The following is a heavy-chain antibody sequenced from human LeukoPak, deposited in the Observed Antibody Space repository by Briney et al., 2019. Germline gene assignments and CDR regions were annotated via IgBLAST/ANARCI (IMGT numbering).Heavy chain of an antibody. CDR2: ISGGGGST. CDR3: ARDLGTVVTFGMDV. CDR1: GFTFTSYS. V-gene: IGHV3-23*01. J-gene: IGHJ6*02. Sequence: PGGSLRLSCAASGFTFTSYSMNWVRQAPGKGLEWVSTISGGGGSTYYADSVKGRFTISRDNSKNTLYLQMNSLRAEDTAVYYCARDLGTVVTFGMDVWGQGTTVTVSS. D-gene: IGHD4-23*01.